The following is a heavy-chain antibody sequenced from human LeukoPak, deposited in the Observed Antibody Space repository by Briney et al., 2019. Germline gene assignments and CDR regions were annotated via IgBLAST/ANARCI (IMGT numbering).Heavy chain of an antibody. V-gene: IGHV3-30-3*01. CDR1: GFTFSSYA. CDR2: ISYDGSNK. CDR3: ARRLALDY. D-gene: IGHD6-25*01. J-gene: IGHJ4*02. Sequence: PGRSLRLSCAASGFTFSSYAMHWVRQAPGKGLEWVAVISYDGSNKYYADSVKGRFTISRDNSKNTLYLQMNSLRAEGTAVYYCARRLALDYWGQGTLVTVSS.